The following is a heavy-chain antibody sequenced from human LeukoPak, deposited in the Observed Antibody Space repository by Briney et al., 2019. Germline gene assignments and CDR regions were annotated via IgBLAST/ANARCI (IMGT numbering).Heavy chain of an antibody. CDR1: GGSFSGYY. CDR3: AAEDSSTSSMDV. J-gene: IGHJ6*04. Sequence: SETLSLTCAVYGGSFSGYYWSWIRQPPGKGLEWIGEINHSGSTNYNPSLKSRVTISVDTSKNQFSLKLSSVTAADTAVYYCAAEDSSTSSMDVWGKGTTVTVPS. D-gene: IGHD2-2*01. CDR2: INHSGST. V-gene: IGHV4-34*01.